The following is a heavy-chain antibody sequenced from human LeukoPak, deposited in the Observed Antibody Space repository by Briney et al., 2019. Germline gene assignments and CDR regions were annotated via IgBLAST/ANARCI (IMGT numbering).Heavy chain of an antibody. CDR3: ARLTVTGPSRYYYYYYMDV. J-gene: IGHJ6*03. CDR1: GYSFTNYW. CDR2: IYPGDSNT. Sequence: PGESLKISCKGSGYSFTNYWIVWVRQMPGRGLEYMGFIYPGDSNTRYSPSFQGQVTISADKSISTAYLQWSSLKASDTAMYYCARLTVTGPSRYYYYYYMDVWGKGTTVTVSS. V-gene: IGHV5-51*01. D-gene: IGHD4-11*01.